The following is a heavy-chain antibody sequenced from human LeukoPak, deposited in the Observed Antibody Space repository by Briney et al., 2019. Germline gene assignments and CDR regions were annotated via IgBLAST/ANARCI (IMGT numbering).Heavy chain of an antibody. D-gene: IGHD6-19*01. CDR3: ARGDSGWYLGLGFDY. V-gene: IGHV4-38-2*02. CDR2: IYHSGST. CDR1: SYSIISGFY. J-gene: IGHJ4*02. Sequence: PSETLSLTCTVSSYSIISGFYWGWIRQPPGRGLEWIGSIYHSGSTYYNPSLKSRVTISVDTSKNQVSLKMRSVTAADTAVYYCARGDSGWYLGLGFDYWGQGTLVTVSS.